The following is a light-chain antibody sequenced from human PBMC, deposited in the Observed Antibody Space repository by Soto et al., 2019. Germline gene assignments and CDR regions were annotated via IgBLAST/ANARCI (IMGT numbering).Light chain of an antibody. CDR2: KAS. J-gene: IGKJ1*01. CDR1: QSISSY. CDR3: QQYNTYST. Sequence: DIPMTQSPSTLSASVGDRVTITCRASQSISSYLAWYQQRPGKAPKLLIYKASSLDSGVPSRFSGSGSGTEFTLTINILQPDDFANYYCQQYNTYSTFGQGTKVEIK. V-gene: IGKV1-5*03.